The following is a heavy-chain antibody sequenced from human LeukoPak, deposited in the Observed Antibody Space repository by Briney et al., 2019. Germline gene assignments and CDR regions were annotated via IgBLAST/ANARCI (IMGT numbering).Heavy chain of an antibody. CDR1: GGSISSYY. CDR2: IYYSGST. Sequence: PSETLSLTCTVSGGSISSYYWSWIRQPPGKGLEWIGYIYYSGSTNYNPSLKSRVTISVDTSKNQFSLKLSSVTAADTAVYDCASSIPGNEYGVEPLFDYWGQGTLVTVSS. CDR3: ASSIPGNEYGVEPLFDY. D-gene: IGHD1-1*01. J-gene: IGHJ4*02. V-gene: IGHV4-59*08.